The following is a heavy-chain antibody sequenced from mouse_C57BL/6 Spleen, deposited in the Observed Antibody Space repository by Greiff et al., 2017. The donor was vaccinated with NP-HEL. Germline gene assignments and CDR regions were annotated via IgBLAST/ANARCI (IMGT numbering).Heavy chain of an antibody. V-gene: IGHV1-82*01. D-gene: IGHD1-1*01. CDR3: ARGDYYGSSPFAY. CDR2: IYPGDGDT. J-gene: IGHJ3*01. Sequence: VQLQQSGPELVKPGASVKISCKASGYAFSSSWMNWVKQRPGKGLEWIGRIYPGDGDTNYNGKFKGEATLTADTSSSTAYMQLSSLTSEDSAVYFCARGDYYGSSPFAYWGQGTLVTVSA. CDR1: GYAFSSSW.